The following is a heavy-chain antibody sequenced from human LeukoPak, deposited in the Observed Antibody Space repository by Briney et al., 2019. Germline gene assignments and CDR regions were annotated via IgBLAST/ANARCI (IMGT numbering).Heavy chain of an antibody. CDR3: ARDPRGSEYSHFDS. V-gene: IGHV3-7*01. J-gene: IGHJ4*02. CDR1: GFSFSSSY. CDR2: IKHDGNEN. D-gene: IGHD3-10*01. Sequence: GGSLRLSCVASGFSFSSSYMSWVRQAPGKGLEWVANIKHDGNENHYVDSVKGRFTISRDNAKSSLYLQMNSLRAEDTTVYYCARDPRGSEYSHFDSWGQGTLVTVSS.